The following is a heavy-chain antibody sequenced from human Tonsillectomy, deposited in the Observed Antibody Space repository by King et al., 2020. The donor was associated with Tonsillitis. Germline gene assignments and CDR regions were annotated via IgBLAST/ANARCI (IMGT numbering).Heavy chain of an antibody. CDR2: INPNSGAT. Sequence: VQLVESGAEVKKPGASVKISCKASGYTFTDYYVHWVRQAPGQGLEWMGWINPNSGATHYARNFQGRVFMTRDTSLSTAYMYLNRLRSDDTAIYYCASTPSQGLVRGWCDPGGQGTLVTVST. CDR1: GYTFTDYY. CDR3: ASTPSQGLVRGWCDP. V-gene: IGHV1-2*02. D-gene: IGHD6-19*01. J-gene: IGHJ5*02.